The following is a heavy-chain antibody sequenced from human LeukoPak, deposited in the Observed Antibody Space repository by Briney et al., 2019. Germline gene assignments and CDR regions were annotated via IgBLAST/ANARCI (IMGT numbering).Heavy chain of an antibody. CDR3: ARDVRDSSGFYLRAFDY. V-gene: IGHV4-39*07. J-gene: IGHJ4*02. D-gene: IGHD3-22*01. CDR2: IYYSGST. CDR1: GGSISSSSYY. Sequence: KASETLSLTCTVSGGSISSSSYYWGWIRQPPGKRLEWIGSIYYSGSTYYNPSLKSRVTISVDTSKNQFSLKLSSVTAADTAVYYCARDVRDSSGFYLRAFDYWGQGTLVTVSS.